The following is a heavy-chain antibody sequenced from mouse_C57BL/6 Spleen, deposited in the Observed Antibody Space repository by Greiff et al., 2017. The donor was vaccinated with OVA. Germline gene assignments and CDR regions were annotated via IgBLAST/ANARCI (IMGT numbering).Heavy chain of an antibody. CDR3: ARSFYYGNYVGCAY. D-gene: IGHD2-1*01. CDR2: IDPSDSYP. Sequence: QVQLKQPGAELVKPGASVKLSCKASGYTFTSYWMQWVKQRPGQGLEWIGEIDPSDSYPNSTQKFKGQATLTVDTSSITAYMQLSSLTSEDSAVYYCARSFYYGNYVGCAYRGQGALVTVSA. CDR1: GYTFTSYW. V-gene: IGHV1-50*01. J-gene: IGHJ3*01.